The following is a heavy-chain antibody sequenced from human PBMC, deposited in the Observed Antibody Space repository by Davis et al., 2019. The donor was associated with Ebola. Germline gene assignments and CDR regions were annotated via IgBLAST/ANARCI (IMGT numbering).Heavy chain of an antibody. J-gene: IGHJ4*02. CDR3: ARLGGHGGYDVGHFDY. Sequence: GESLKISCTASGFDFTKYSIDWVRQTPGKGLWWMGIIYPGDSDTRYSPSFQGQLTISADKTISTAYLQWSSLKASDTAMYYCARLGGHGGYDVGHFDYWSQGTLVTVSS. CDR2: IYPGDSDT. D-gene: IGHD5-12*01. CDR1: GFDFTKYS. V-gene: IGHV5-51*01.